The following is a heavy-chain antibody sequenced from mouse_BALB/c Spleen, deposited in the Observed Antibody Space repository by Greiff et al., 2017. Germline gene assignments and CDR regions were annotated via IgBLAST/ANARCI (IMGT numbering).Heavy chain of an antibody. D-gene: IGHD4-1*01. Sequence: EVQGVESGPGLVKPSQSLSLTCTVTGYSITSDYAWNWIRQFPGNKLEWMGYISYSGSTSYNPSLKSRISITRDTSKNQFFLQLNSVTTEDTATYYCARRRTGNYFDYWGQGTTLTVSS. J-gene: IGHJ2*01. CDR1: GYSITSDYA. V-gene: IGHV3-2*02. CDR2: ISYSGST. CDR3: ARRRTGNYFDY.